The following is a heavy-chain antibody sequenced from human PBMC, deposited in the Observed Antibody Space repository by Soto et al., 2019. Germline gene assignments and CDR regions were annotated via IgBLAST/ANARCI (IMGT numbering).Heavy chain of an antibody. D-gene: IGHD1-26*01. CDR2: IFNSGST. CDR1: GDSITSYH. CDR3: AGDIRSGSYRFDY. V-gene: IGHV4-59*08. Sequence: SETLSLTCTVSGDSITSYHWSWIRQSPEKGLEWIGYIFNSGSTAYNTYLKSRVTISADRSKNQFSLKLSPVTAADTAVYYCAGDIRSGSYRFDYWGQGTLVTVSS. J-gene: IGHJ4*02.